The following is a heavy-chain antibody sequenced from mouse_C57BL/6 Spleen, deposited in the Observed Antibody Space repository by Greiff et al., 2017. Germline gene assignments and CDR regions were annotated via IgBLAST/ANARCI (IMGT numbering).Heavy chain of an antibody. CDR3: ARVAITTVDATQGTNY. CDR2: IYPGSGST. D-gene: IGHD1-1*01. V-gene: IGHV1-55*01. CDR1: GYTFTSYW. Sequence: QVQLQQPGAELVKPGASVKMSCKASGYTFTSYWITWVKQRPGQGLEWIGDIYPGSGSTNYNEKFKGKATLTVHTSSSTAYMQLSSLTSEDSAVYYCARVAITTVDATQGTNYWGQGTTLTVSS. J-gene: IGHJ2*01.